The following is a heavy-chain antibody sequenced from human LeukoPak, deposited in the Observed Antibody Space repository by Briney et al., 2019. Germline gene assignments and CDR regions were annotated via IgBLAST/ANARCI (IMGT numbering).Heavy chain of an antibody. CDR2: ISSSSSTI. V-gene: IGHV3-48*04. J-gene: IGHJ6*03. CDR3: ARAGTKSHYMDV. CDR1: GFTFSSYS. Sequence: GGSLRLPCAASGFTFSSYSMNWVRQAPGKGLEWVSYISSSSSTIYYADSVKGRFTISRDNAKNSLYLQMNSLRAEDTALYHCARAGTKSHYMDVWGKGTTVTVSS. D-gene: IGHD2-2*01.